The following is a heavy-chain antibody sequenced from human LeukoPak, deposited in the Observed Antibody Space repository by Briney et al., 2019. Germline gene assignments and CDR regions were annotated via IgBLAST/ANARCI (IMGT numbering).Heavy chain of an antibody. V-gene: IGHV3-23*01. CDR3: ARGASSSGFSDAFDV. D-gene: IGHD3-22*01. J-gene: IGHJ3*01. Sequence: GGSLRLSCAASGFIFSDYAMTWVRQAPGKGLEWVSVISGSGAATYYANSVKGRFTISRDNSKNTVYLQMNSLRAEDTAVYYCARGASSSGFSDAFDVWGQGTKVTVSS. CDR1: GFIFSDYA. CDR2: ISGSGAAT.